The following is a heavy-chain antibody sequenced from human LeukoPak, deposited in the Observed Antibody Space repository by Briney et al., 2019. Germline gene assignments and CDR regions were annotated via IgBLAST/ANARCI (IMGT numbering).Heavy chain of an antibody. D-gene: IGHD3-10*01. CDR3: ARDTEFSL. Sequence: PSETLSLTCTVSGGSISSYYWSWIRQPPGKGLEWIGYIYYSGSTNYNPSLKRRVTISVDTSKNRFSLKLSSVTAADTAVYYCARDTEFSLWGQGTLVTVSS. J-gene: IGHJ4*02. CDR2: IYYSGST. V-gene: IGHV4-59*01. CDR1: GGSISSYY.